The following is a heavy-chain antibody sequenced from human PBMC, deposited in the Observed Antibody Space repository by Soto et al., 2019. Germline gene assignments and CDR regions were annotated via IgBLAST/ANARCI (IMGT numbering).Heavy chain of an antibody. CDR2: IYPRDSDT. CDR3: ARHGDNYGSGSYY. D-gene: IGHD3-10*01. J-gene: IGHJ4*02. CDR1: GYSFTNYG. V-gene: IGHV5-51*02. Sequence: EVQLVQSGAEVKKPGGPLKIAFRVPGYSFTNYGTGWWRQWPGKGWEWMGIIYPRDSDTRYSPSFQGQVTISADKSISTAYLQWSSLKASDTAMYYCARHGDNYGSGSYYWGQGTLVTVSS.